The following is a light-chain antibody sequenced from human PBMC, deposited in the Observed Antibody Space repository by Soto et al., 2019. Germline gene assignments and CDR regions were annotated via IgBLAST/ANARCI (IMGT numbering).Light chain of an antibody. CDR3: QQYDDYPLT. Sequence: DIYMTQSPSSLSASVGDIVIITCRASQDINKRLGWYQQKPGKARKSLIYRASNLQSGVPSRFIGSASGTEFTLTIINLQPEDFATYFCQQYDDYPLTFGGGTKVDI. CDR1: QDINKR. V-gene: IGKV1D-16*01. CDR2: RAS. J-gene: IGKJ4*01.